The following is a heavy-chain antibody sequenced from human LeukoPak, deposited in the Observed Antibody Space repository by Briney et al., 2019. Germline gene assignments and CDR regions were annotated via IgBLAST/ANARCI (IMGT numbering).Heavy chain of an antibody. Sequence: PGGSLRLSCAASGFTFSSYSMNWVRQAPGKGLEWVSSISSGSSYIYYADSVKGRFTISRDNAKNSLYLQMNSLRAEDTAVYYCAATTTYTAMVIGGYWGQGTLVTVSS. CDR2: ISSGSSYI. J-gene: IGHJ4*02. CDR1: GFTFSSYS. V-gene: IGHV3-21*01. D-gene: IGHD5-18*01. CDR3: AATTTYTAMVIGGY.